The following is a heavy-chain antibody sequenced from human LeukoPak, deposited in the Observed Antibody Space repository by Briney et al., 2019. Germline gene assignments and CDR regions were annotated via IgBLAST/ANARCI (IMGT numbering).Heavy chain of an antibody. CDR1: GFTFDDYG. J-gene: IGHJ4*02. V-gene: IGHV3-74*01. D-gene: IGHD6-6*01. Sequence: GGSLRLSCAASGFTFDDYGMHWVRQAPGKGLVWVSRINSDGSSTNYADSVKGRFTISRDNAKNTLYLQMNGLRAEDTAVYYCARPLSGYSSSLGYWGQGTLVTVPS. CDR2: INSDGSST. CDR3: ARPLSGYSSSLGY.